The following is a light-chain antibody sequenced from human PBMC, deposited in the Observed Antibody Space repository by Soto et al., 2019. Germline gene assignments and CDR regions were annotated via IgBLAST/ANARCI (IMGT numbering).Light chain of an antibody. J-gene: IGKJ5*01. V-gene: IGKV3-11*01. Sequence: EIVLTQSPATLSLSPGERATLSCRASQSVSSYLAWYQQRPGQAPRLLIFDTSNRATDIPARFSGSGSGTDFTLTISSLEPEDFAVYYCQQRSNWPRITVGQGTRLEIK. CDR2: DTS. CDR3: QQRSNWPRIT. CDR1: QSVSSY.